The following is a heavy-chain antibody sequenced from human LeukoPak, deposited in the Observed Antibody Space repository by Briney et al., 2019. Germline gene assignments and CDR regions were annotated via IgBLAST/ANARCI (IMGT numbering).Heavy chain of an antibody. CDR2: ISSSNSYI. CDR1: GFTFSSYS. J-gene: IGHJ6*03. Sequence: GGSLRLSCAASGFTFSSYSMNWVRQAPGKGLEWVSSISSSNSYIYYADSVKGRFTISRDSAKNSLYLQMNSLRAEDTAVYYCARDLNVDTAMGDYYYYMDVWGKGTTVTVSS. V-gene: IGHV3-21*01. D-gene: IGHD5-18*01. CDR3: ARDLNVDTAMGDYYYYMDV.